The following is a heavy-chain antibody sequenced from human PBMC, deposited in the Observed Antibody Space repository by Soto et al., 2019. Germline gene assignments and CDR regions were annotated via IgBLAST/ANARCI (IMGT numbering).Heavy chain of an antibody. Sequence: ASVKVSCKASGYTFTSYGISWVRQAPRQGLEWMGWISAYNGNTNYAQKLQGRVTMTTDTSTSTAYMELRSLRSDDTAVYYCARDRGAAKGADAFDIWGQGTMVTVSS. CDR2: ISAYNGNT. CDR1: GYTFTSYG. D-gene: IGHD2-15*01. CDR3: ARDRGAAKGADAFDI. V-gene: IGHV1-18*01. J-gene: IGHJ3*02.